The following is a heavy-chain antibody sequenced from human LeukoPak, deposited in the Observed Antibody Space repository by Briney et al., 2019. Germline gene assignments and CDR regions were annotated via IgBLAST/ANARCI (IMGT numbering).Heavy chain of an antibody. CDR2: INPKSGGT. CDR1: GYMFINDY. V-gene: IGHV1-2*02. D-gene: IGHD1-1*01. CDR3: VPSNNFYYFDY. Sequence: ASVKVYCKASGYMFINDYIHWVRQAPGQGLEWMGWINPKSGGTSYPQKFQGRVSMTRDTSISTAYMELSRLRSDDTAVYYCVPSNNFYYFDYWGQGTLVTVSS. J-gene: IGHJ4*02.